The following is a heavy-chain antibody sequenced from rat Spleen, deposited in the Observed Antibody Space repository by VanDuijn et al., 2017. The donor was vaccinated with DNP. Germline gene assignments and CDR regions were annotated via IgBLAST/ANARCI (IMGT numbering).Heavy chain of an antibody. CDR3: ARGGRSYFDY. J-gene: IGHJ2*01. V-gene: IGHV5-58*01. D-gene: IGHD1-11*01. CDR2: ISYDGGTT. Sequence: VQLKESGPGLVQPSQTLSLTCTVSGFSLTNYHVDWVRQPPGKGLEWVASISYDGGTTYYPDSVKGRFTVSRDNAENTVCLQMNSLRSEDTATYYCARGGRSYFDYWGHGVMVTVSS. CDR1: GFSLTNYH.